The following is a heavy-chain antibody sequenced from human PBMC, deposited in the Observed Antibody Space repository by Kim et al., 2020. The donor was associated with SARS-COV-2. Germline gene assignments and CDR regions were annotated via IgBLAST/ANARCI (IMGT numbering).Heavy chain of an antibody. J-gene: IGHJ4*02. CDR3: ARDPGYSSSWYAFDS. V-gene: IGHV6-1*01. Sequence: SQTLSLTCAISGDSVSSNSAAWNWIRQSPSRGLEWLGRTYYRSRWYNDYAVSVRSRITIEPDTSKNQFSLHLNSVTPEDTAVYFCARDPGYSSSWYAFDSWGQGALVTVSS. D-gene: IGHD6-13*01. CDR2: TYYRSRWYN. CDR1: GDSVSSNSAA.